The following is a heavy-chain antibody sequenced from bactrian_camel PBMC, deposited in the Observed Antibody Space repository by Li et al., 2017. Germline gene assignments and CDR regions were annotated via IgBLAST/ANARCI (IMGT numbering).Heavy chain of an antibody. V-gene: IGHV3S1*01. Sequence: HVQLVESGGGSVQIGGSLTLACAAPRGFDDADAEWGWFRQAPGQGREGVADTDGDGRTTYIGSVKGRFTISKDNDKNILYLQMNNLKRADTAMYYCATEERSLIGEPCKNVQMTRPMDYWGKGTQVTVS. CDR2: TDGDGRT. CDR1: RGFDDADA. D-gene: IGHD1*01. J-gene: IGHJ7*01.